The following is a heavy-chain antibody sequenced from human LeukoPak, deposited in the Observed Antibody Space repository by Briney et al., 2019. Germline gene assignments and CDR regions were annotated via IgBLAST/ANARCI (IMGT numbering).Heavy chain of an antibody. V-gene: IGHV3-21*06. D-gene: IGHD3-16*01. CDR3: ARDFTGGKYFDS. J-gene: IGHJ4*02. CDR2: ISPSSTYI. CDR1: GFTFSSFK. Sequence: GGSLRLSCAASGFTFSSFKMTWVRQAPGKGLEWVASISPSSTYIYYGDSLKGRVTVSRDNAKSLLFLHMSSLRPDDTAVYYCARDFTGGKYFDSWGQGALVSVSS.